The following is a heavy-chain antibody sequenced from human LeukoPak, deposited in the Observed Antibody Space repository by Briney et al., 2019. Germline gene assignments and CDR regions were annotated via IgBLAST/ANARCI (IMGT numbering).Heavy chain of an antibody. CDR1: TSH. Sequence: ASVKVSCKATSHISWVRQAPGQGLEWMGWIGSYEGDTYYAQKFQGRVTVTTDTSTNTAYMELRSLRADDPAVYYCAKDFWNFYESSGYYRDFDSWGQGTLVTVSS. CDR2: IGSYEGDT. J-gene: IGHJ5*01. D-gene: IGHD3-22*01. V-gene: IGHV1-18*01. CDR3: AKDFWNFYESSGYYRDFDS.